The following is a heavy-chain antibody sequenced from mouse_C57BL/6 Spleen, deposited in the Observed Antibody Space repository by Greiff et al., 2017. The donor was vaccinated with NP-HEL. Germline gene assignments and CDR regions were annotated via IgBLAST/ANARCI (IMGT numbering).Heavy chain of an antibody. D-gene: IGHD2-4*01. CDR3: ARLDYDEAY. V-gene: IGHV1-4*01. CDR2: INPSSGYT. CDR1: GYTFTSYT. Sequence: QVQLQQSGAELARPGASVKMSCKASGYTFTSYTMHWVKQRPGHGLEWIGYINPSSGYTKYNQKFKDKATLTADKSSSTAYMQLSSLTSEDSAVYYCARLDYDEAYWGQGTLVTVSA. J-gene: IGHJ3*01.